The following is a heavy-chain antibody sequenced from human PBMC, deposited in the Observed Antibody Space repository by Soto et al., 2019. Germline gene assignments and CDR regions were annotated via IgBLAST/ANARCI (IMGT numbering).Heavy chain of an antibody. CDR1: EFTSSSYA. D-gene: IGHD2-2*01. Sequence: EVQLLESGGGLVQPGGSLRLSCAASEFTSSSYAMSWVRQAPGKGLEWVSGISGGGGSTFYADSVKGRLTISRDNSKNTLYLQMKSLRAEDTAVYFCAKGYCSSTSCARGHFDYWGQGTLVTVSS. CDR3: AKGYCSSTSCARGHFDY. V-gene: IGHV3-23*01. CDR2: ISGGGGST. J-gene: IGHJ4*02.